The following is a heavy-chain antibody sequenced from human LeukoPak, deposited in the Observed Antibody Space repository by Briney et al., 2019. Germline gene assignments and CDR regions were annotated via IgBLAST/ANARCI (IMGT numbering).Heavy chain of an antibody. D-gene: IGHD1-7*01. CDR2: ISRTSESI. Sequence: GSLRLSCAASGFTFSSYNMNWVRQAPGKGLEWVAIISRTSESIFYADSLKGRFTISRDNAKNSLYLQMNGLRAEDTAAYYCARGATDTTRWFDPWGQGTLVIVSS. V-gene: IGHV3-21*01. CDR3: ARGATDTTRWFDP. J-gene: IGHJ5*02. CDR1: GFTFSSYN.